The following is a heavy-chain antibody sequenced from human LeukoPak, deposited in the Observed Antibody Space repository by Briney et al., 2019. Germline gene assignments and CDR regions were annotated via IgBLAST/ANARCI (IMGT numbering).Heavy chain of an antibody. CDR2: IYYSGST. V-gene: IGHV4-31*03. J-gene: IGHJ5*02. CDR1: GGSISSGGYY. Sequence: NPSETLSLTCTVSGGSISSGGYYWSWIRQHPGKGLEWIGYIYYSGSTYYNPSLKSRVTISVDTSKNQFSLKLSSVTAADTAVYYCARDGDLGWFDPWGQGTLVTVSS. CDR3: ARDGDLGWFDP. D-gene: IGHD2-21*02.